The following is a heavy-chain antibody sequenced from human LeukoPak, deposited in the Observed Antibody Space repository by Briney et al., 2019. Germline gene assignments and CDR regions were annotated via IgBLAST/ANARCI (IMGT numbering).Heavy chain of an antibody. J-gene: IGHJ6*03. CDR3: ASRGGYKFRFTVYYYYYMDI. CDR2: INHSGNT. Sequence: SETLSLTCAVYGGSFSGYYWSWIRQPPGNGLEWIGEINHSGNTNYNPSLKSRVTISLDTSKNQFSLKLSSVTAADTAVYYCASRGGYKFRFTVYYYYYMDIWGNGTTVTVSS. CDR1: GGSFSGYY. D-gene: IGHD5-24*01. V-gene: IGHV4-34*01.